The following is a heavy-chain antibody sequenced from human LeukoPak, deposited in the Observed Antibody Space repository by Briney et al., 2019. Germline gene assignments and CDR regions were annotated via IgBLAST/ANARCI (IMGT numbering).Heavy chain of an antibody. CDR2: ISGSGGAT. J-gene: IGHJ4*02. CDR3: ARAALVRGVDYFDS. Sequence: GGSLRLSCVASGFPFRSSSMNWVRQAPGKGLEWVSVISGSGGATYYADSVKGRFTISRDNSKNTLYLQMNSLRAEDTAVYYCARAALVRGVDYFDSWGQGTLVTVSS. D-gene: IGHD3-10*01. V-gene: IGHV3-23*01. CDR1: GFPFRSSS.